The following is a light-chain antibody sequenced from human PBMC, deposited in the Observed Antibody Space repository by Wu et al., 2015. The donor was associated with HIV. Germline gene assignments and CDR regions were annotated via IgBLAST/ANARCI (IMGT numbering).Light chain of an antibody. CDR1: QSITTY. V-gene: IGKV3-11*01. Sequence: EIVLTQSPATLSLSPGERATLSCRASQSITTYLAWYQQKRGQPPRLLVYHTSTRPTGIPARFSGSGSGTDFTLTISSLEPEDFALYYCQQRHTWPRTFGQGTRVEIK. CDR2: HTS. CDR3: QQRHTWPRT. J-gene: IGKJ1*01.